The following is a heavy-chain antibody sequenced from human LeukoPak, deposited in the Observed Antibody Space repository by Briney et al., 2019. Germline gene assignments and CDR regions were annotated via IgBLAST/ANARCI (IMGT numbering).Heavy chain of an antibody. J-gene: IGHJ4*02. D-gene: IGHD2-15*01. CDR3: ARDPLVGYFDY. CDR1: GFTVSSNY. Sequence: GGSLRLSCAASGFTVSSNYMSWVRQAPGKGLEWVSVICSGGSTYYADSVKGRFTISRDNSKNTLYLQMNSLRAEDTAVYYCARDPLVGYFDYWGQGTLVTVSS. V-gene: IGHV3-53*01. CDR2: ICSGGST.